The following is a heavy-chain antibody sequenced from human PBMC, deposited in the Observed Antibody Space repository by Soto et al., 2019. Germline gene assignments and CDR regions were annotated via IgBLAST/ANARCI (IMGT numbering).Heavy chain of an antibody. Sequence: SVKVSCKASGGTLSSYAISWVRQAPGQGLEWMGGIIPIFGTANYAQKFQGRVTITADESTSTAYMELSSLRSEDTAVYYCARAFREGRDGYNSYYFDYWGQGTLVTVSS. CDR1: GGTLSSYA. CDR2: IIPIFGTA. CDR3: ARAFREGRDGYNSYYFDY. V-gene: IGHV1-69*13. J-gene: IGHJ4*02. D-gene: IGHD5-12*01.